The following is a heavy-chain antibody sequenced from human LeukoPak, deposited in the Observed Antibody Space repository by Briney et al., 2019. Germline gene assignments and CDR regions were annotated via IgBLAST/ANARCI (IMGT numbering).Heavy chain of an antibody. D-gene: IGHD1-26*01. CDR3: ARDWTTYSGSQYYFDF. J-gene: IGHJ4*02. CDR2: ISSSSSYI. CDR1: GFSFSSYS. Sequence: GGALRLSRAASGFSFSSYSMNWVRQAPGKGLEWVSSISSSSSYIYYADSVKGRFTISRDNAKNSLYLQMNTLRAEDTAVYYCARDWTTYSGSQYYFDFWGQGTLVTVSS. V-gene: IGHV3-21*01.